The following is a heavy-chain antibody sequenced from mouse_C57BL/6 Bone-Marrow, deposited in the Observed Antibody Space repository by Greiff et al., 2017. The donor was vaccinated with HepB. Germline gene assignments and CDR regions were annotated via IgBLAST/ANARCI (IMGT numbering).Heavy chain of an antibody. CDR1: GYTFTTYP. Sequence: VKLMESGAELVKPGASVKMSCKASGYTFTTYPIEWMKQNHGKSLEWIGNFHPYNDDTKYNEKFKGKATLTVEKSSSTVYLELSRLTSDDSAVYYCARSYYYGSRWYFDVWGTGTTVTVSS. J-gene: IGHJ1*03. CDR3: ARSYYYGSRWYFDV. CDR2: FHPYNDDT. D-gene: IGHD1-1*01. V-gene: IGHV1-47*01.